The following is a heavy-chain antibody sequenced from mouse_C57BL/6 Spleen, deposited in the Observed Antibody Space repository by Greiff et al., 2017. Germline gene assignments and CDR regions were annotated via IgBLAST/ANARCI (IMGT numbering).Heavy chain of an antibody. CDR3: TRDWMYYFDY. V-gene: IGHV5-9-1*02. J-gene: IGHJ2*01. CDR2: ISSGGDYI. CDR1: GFTFSSYA. Sequence: DVMLVESGEGLVKPGGSLKLSCAASGFTFSSYAMSWVRQTPEKRLEWVAYISSGGDYIYYADTVKGRFTISRDNARNTLYLQMSSLKSEDTAMYYCTRDWMYYFDYWGQGTTLTVSS.